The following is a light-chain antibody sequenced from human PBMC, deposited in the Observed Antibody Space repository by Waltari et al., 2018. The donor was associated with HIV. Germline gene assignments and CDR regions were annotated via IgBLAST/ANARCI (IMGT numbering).Light chain of an antibody. CDR1: QCISNS. J-gene: IGKJ1*01. CDR3: QQYFRTPRT. V-gene: IGKV1-NL1*01. CDR2: GAY. Sequence: EIQMTQSPSSRSASVGDRVTITCRPSQCISNSLAWYQQKPGKAPKLLFYGAYRLQSGVSSRFSASGAGTDYTLTINGLQSEDFATYYCQQYFRTPRTFGQGTKVDIE.